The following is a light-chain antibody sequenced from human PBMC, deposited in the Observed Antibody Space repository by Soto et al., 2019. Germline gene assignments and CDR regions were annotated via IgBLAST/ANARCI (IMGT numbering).Light chain of an antibody. J-gene: IGLJ2*01. V-gene: IGLV2-14*01. CDR3: SSYTGSSTVV. CDR2: EVT. Sequence: QSVLTQPASVSGSPGQSITISCTGTSSDVGGYNYVSWYQQPPGKAPKLMIYEVTNRPSGVSNRFSGSKSGNTASLTISGLQAEDAADYFCSSYTGSSTVVFGGGTKLTVL. CDR1: SSDVGGYNY.